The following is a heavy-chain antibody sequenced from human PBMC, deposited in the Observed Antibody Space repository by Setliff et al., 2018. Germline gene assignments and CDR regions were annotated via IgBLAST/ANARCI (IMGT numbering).Heavy chain of an antibody. CDR3: ARAGVPPGYYDGRGYLRRYYYDY. CDR2: IYYTGIT. CDR1: GDSINSYPYY. Sequence: SETLSLTCTVSGDSINSYPYYWGWIRQPPGKGLGWIGNIYYTGITYYNPSLKSRITISVDTSKNHFSLKLTSVTAADTAAYYCARAGVPPGYYDGRGYLRRYYYDYWGQGMLVTVSS. J-gene: IGHJ4*02. D-gene: IGHD3-22*01. V-gene: IGHV4-39*07.